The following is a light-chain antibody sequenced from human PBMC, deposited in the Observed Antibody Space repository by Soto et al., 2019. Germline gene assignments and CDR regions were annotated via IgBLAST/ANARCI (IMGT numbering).Light chain of an antibody. CDR3: HQTYSTPQT. V-gene: IGKV1-39*01. CDR2: SAS. J-gene: IGKJ1*01. CDR1: QTVTDY. Sequence: DIHMTHSPSSLSSSLVDRVTITCRAGQTVTDYLNWYQHKPGKAPKLLIYSASTLQSGVPSRFSGSGSGTDFTLTITSLQPEDFGTYYCHQTYSTPQTFGQGTKVDIK.